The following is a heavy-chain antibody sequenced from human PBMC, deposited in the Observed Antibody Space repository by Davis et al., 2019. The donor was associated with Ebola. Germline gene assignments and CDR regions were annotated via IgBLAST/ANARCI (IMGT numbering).Heavy chain of an antibody. J-gene: IGHJ6*02. D-gene: IGHD2-8*01. CDR2: IKQDGSEK. V-gene: IGHV3-7*01. CDR1: GFTFGDYA. Sequence: GESLKISCTASGFTFGDYAMSWVRQAPGKGLEWVANIKQDGSEKYYVDSVKGRFTISRDNAKNSLYLQMNSLRAEDTAVYYCAKRRGYCTNGVCYTLHYYYYGMDVWGQGTTVTVSS. CDR3: AKRRGYCTNGVCYTLHYYYYGMDV.